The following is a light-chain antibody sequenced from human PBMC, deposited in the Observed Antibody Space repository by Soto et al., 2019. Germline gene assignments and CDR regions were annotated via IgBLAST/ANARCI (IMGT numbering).Light chain of an antibody. CDR1: SSDVGGYNY. CDR2: DVS. CDR3: SSYTSSSPLV. J-gene: IGLJ3*02. Sequence: QSVLTQPASVSGSPGQSITISCTGTSSDVGGYNYVSWYQQHPGKAPRLMIFDVSNRPSGLSSRFSGSKSGNTASLNISGLRAEDEADYYCSSYTSSSPLVFGGGTKLTVL. V-gene: IGLV2-14*01.